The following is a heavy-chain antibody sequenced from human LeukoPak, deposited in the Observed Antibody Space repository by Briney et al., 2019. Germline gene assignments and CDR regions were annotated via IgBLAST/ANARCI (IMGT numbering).Heavy chain of an antibody. CDR3: ARGFYGGNPLDAFDI. CDR2: ISSSGSDI. V-gene: IGHV3-11*01. D-gene: IGHD4-23*01. J-gene: IGHJ3*02. Sequence: GGSLRLSCVASGFTFSGYYMGWIRQAPGKGLEWISYISSSGSDIYYTGSMKGRFTISRDNAKNPLLLQMNSLRGDDTALYYCARGFYGGNPLDAFDIWGQGTMVTVSS. CDR1: GFTFSGYY.